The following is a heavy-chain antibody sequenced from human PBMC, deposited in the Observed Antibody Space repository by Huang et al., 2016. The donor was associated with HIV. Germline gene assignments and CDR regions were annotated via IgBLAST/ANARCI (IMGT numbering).Heavy chain of an antibody. CDR2: IYPDDSDT. J-gene: IGHJ6*02. CDR1: GYSFAKYW. V-gene: IGHV5-51*01. Sequence: EEQLVQSGAEVKKPGESLKISCEGSGYSFAKYWIGWVRQMPGKGLEWRVIIYPDDSDTRYSPSFQGQVSISADKSISTAYLQWSSLKASDTAMYYCARLDTARNYYYYGLDVWGQGTSVIVSS. CDR3: ARLDTARNYYYYGLDV. D-gene: IGHD5-18*01.